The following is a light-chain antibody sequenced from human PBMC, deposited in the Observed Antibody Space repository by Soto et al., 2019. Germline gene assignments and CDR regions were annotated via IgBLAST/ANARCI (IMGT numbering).Light chain of an antibody. J-gene: IGKJ3*01. CDR3: QQYGSLPFT. CDR2: GAS. V-gene: IGKV3-20*01. Sequence: EIVLTQSPGTLSLSPGERATLSCRASQSVSSSYLAWYQQKPGQAPRLLISGASSRATGIPDRFSGSGSGADFTLTISRLEPEDFAAYYCQQYGSLPFTFGPGTKVDIK. CDR1: QSVSSSY.